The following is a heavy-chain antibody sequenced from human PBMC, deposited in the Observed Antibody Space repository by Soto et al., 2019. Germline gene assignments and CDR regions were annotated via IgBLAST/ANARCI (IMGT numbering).Heavy chain of an antibody. J-gene: IGHJ6*02. CDR3: ARHIPGLAAPASYYGMDV. Sequence: GESLKISCKGSGYSFTNYWVGWVRQVPGKGLEWMGIIYPGDSDTRDSPSFQGQVTISADKSISTAYLQWSSLKASDTAMHYCARHIPGLAAPASYYGMDVWGQGTTVTVSS. V-gene: IGHV5-51*01. D-gene: IGHD6-13*01. CDR1: GYSFTNYW. CDR2: IYPGDSDT.